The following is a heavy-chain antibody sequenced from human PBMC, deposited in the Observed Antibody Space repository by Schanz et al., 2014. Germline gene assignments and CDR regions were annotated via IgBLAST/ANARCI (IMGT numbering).Heavy chain of an antibody. J-gene: IGHJ4*02. CDR2: ISSSSSTR. CDR1: GFTFSSYD. CDR3: VRDSFFAFDY. V-gene: IGHV3-48*01. Sequence: EVQLVESGGGLVQPGGSLRLSCVASGFTFSSYDVFWVRQAPGKGLEWVSYISSSSSTRYYADSVKGRFTMSRDNAKNSVFLQMNSLRAEDTAVYYCVRDSFFAFDYWGQGTLVTVSS. D-gene: IGHD3-3*01.